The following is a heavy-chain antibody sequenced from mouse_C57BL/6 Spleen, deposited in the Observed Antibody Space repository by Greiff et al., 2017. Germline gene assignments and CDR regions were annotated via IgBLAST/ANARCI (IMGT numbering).Heavy chain of an antibody. CDR1: GFTFSDYG. J-gene: IGHJ2*01. CDR2: ISSGSSTI. D-gene: IGHD1-1*01. V-gene: IGHV5-17*01. Sequence: EVMLVESGGGLVQPGGSLKLSCAASGFTFSDYGMHWVRQAPEKGLEWVAYISSGSSTIYYADTVKGRFTISRDNAKNNLFLQITRLRCERTAMDYCARPYYGSSFDYWGQGTTLTVSS. CDR3: ARPYYGSSFDY.